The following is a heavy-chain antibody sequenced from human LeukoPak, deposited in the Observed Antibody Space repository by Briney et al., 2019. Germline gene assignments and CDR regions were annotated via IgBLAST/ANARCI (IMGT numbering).Heavy chain of an antibody. D-gene: IGHD3-10*01. J-gene: IGHJ5*02. V-gene: IGHV3-23*01. Sequence: GGSLGLSCAASGFTFSSYAMSWVRQAPGKGLEWVSAISGSGGSTYYADSVKGRFTISRDNSKNTLYLQMNSLRAEDTAVYYCAKDGGGDYGSGKQLYWFDPWGQGTLVTVSS. CDR1: GFTFSSYA. CDR3: AKDGGGDYGSGKQLYWFDP. CDR2: ISGSGGST.